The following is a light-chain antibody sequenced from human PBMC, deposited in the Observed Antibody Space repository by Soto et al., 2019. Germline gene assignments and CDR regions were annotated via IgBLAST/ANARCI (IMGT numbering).Light chain of an antibody. V-gene: IGKV1-5*03. Sequence: DIQMTQSPSTLSASVGDRVTITCRARQTITPSWAWYQQKPGKAPKLLLYKASSLESGVPSRFGGRGSGTEFTLTISSLQADDFATYYCQQYDSYSLRTFGQGTRVEI. CDR3: QQYDSYSLRT. CDR2: KAS. CDR1: QTITPS. J-gene: IGKJ1*01.